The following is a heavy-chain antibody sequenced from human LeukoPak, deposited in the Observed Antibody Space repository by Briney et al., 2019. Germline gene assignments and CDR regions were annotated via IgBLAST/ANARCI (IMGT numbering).Heavy chain of an antibody. CDR1: GFTVRDYA. CDR2: ITGGGNSR. V-gene: IGHV3-23*01. D-gene: IGHD2-21*01. J-gene: IGHJ4*02. Sequence: PGGSLRLSCAASGFTVRDYAMAWVRQAPGKGLDWVSAITGGGNSRYYADSVKGRFTIPRDNSENTVDLEMTSLTAYDTAVYYCSKDGIPWQCDYWGRGTLVTVSS. CDR3: SKDGIPWQCDY.